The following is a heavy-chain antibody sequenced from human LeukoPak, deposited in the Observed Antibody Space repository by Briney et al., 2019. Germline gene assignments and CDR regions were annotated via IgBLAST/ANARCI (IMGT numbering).Heavy chain of an antibody. V-gene: IGHV1-2*06. J-gene: IGHJ4*02. D-gene: IGHD3-10*01. CDR1: GYTFTGYY. CDR3: ARDLRFGELSDY. CDR2: INPNSGGT. Sequence: ASVKVSCKASGYTFTGYYMHWVRQAPGQGLAWMGRINPNSGGTNYAQKFQGRVTMTRDTSISTAYMELSRLRSDDTAVYYCARDLRFGELSDYWGQGTLVTVSS.